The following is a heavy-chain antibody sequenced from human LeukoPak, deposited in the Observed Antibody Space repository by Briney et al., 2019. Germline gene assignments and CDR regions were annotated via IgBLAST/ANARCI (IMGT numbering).Heavy chain of an antibody. Sequence: GSLRLSCAASGFTFSSYAMHWVRQAPGKGLEWVAVISYDGSNKYYADSVKGRFTISRDNSKNTLYLQMNSLRAEDTAVYYCARDPIRGGVYSSSSALHYCYYMDVWGKGTTVTVSS. CDR1: GFTFSSYA. D-gene: IGHD6-6*01. J-gene: IGHJ6*03. V-gene: IGHV3-30*01. CDR3: ARDPIRGGVYSSSSALHYCYYMDV. CDR2: ISYDGSNK.